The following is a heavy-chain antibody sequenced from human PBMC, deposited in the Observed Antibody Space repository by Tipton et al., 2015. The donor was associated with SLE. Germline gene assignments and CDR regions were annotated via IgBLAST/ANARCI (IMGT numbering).Heavy chain of an antibody. D-gene: IGHD2/OR15-2a*01. CDR3: ARDNSAETGFDP. CDR2: IYTSGST. Sequence: TLSLTCTVSGGSITSGSYYWSWIRQPAGKGLEWIGRIYTSGSTNYNPSLKSRVTISVDTSKNQFSLKLSSVTAADTAVYYCARDNSAETGFDPWGQGTLVTVSS. J-gene: IGHJ5*02. V-gene: IGHV4-61*02. CDR1: GGSITSGSYY.